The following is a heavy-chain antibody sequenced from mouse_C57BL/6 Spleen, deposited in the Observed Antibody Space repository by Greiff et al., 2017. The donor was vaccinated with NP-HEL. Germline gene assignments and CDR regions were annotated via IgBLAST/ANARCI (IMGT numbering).Heavy chain of an antibody. V-gene: IGHV5-4*01. CDR2: ISDGGSYT. CDR3: ARDRGSSYFDY. J-gene: IGHJ2*01. Sequence: DVMLVESGGGLVKPGGSLKLSCAASGFTFSSYAMSWVRQTPEKRLEWVATISDGGSYTYYPDNVKGRFTISRDKAKNNLYLQMSHLKSEDTAMYYCARDRGSSYFDYWGQGTTLTVSS. D-gene: IGHD1-1*01. CDR1: GFTFSSYA.